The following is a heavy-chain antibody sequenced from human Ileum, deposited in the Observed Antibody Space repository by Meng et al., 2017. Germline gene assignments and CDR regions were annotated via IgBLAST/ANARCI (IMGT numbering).Heavy chain of an antibody. Sequence: SETLSLTCAVYGGSFSGYYWSWIRQPPGKGLEWIGEINHRGSTNYNPSLKSRVTISVDTSKNQFSLKLSSVTAADTAVYYCARDSNYYYGMDVWGQGTTVTVSS. CDR2: INHRGST. CDR3: ARDSNYYYGMDV. D-gene: IGHD2/OR15-2a*01. V-gene: IGHV4-34*01. CDR1: GGSFSGYY. J-gene: IGHJ6*02.